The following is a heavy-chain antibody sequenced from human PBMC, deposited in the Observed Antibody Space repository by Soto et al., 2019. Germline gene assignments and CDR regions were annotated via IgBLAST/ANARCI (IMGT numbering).Heavy chain of an antibody. CDR3: AKASAYCSSTSCYLYYCYYGMDV. Sequence: PGGSLRLSCAASGFTFSSYAMSWVRHAPGKGLEWVSAISGSGGSTYYADSVKGRFTISRDNSKNTLYLQMNSLRAEDTAVYYCAKASAYCSSTSCYLYYCYYGMDVWGQGTTVTVSS. V-gene: IGHV3-23*01. D-gene: IGHD2-2*01. CDR2: ISGSGGST. CDR1: GFTFSSYA. J-gene: IGHJ6*02.